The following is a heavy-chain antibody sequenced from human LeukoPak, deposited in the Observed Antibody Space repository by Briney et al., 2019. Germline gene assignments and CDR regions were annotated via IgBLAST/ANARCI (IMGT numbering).Heavy chain of an antibody. CDR2: INHSGST. J-gene: IGHJ6*02. Sequence: SETLSLTCTVSGGSISSYYWSWIRQPPGKGLEWIGEINHSGSTNYNPSLKSRVTISVDTSKNQFSLRLSSVTAADTAVYYCARGQRLKHGMDVWGQGTTVTVSS. D-gene: IGHD2-2*01. CDR1: GGSISSYY. V-gene: IGHV4-34*01. CDR3: ARGQRLKHGMDV.